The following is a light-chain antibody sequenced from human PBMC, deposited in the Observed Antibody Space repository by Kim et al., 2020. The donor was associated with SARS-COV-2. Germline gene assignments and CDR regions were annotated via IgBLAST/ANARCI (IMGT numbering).Light chain of an antibody. CDR3: TAWDDSLNGVL. Sequence: GEIVTSSRSGTRSTSGSKTLNEYHPLPGTAPKPLIYSNNQRPSGVPDRFSGSKSGTSASLAISGLQSEDESDYYCTAWDDSLNGVLFGGGTQLTVL. CDR1: RSTSGSKT. CDR2: SNN. V-gene: IGLV1-44*01. J-gene: IGLJ2*01.